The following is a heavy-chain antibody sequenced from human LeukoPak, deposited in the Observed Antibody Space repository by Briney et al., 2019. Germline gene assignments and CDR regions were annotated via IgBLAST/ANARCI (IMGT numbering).Heavy chain of an antibody. D-gene: IGHD5-18*01. CDR2: ISGSGGST. V-gene: IGHV3-23*01. J-gene: IGHJ4*02. CDR1: GFTFSSYA. CDR3: AKDLQLWLEGLFDY. Sequence: QPGGSPRLSCAASGFTFSSYAMSWVRQAPGKGLEWVSAISGSGGSTYYADSVKGRFTISRDNSKNTLYLQMNGLRAEDTAVYYCAKDLQLWLEGLFDYWGQGTLVTVSS.